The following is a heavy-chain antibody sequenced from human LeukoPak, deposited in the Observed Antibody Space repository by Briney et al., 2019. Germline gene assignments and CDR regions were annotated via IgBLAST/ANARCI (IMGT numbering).Heavy chain of an antibody. V-gene: IGHV4-34*01. D-gene: IGHD6-13*01. CDR2: INHSGIT. Sequence: SETLSLTCAVYGGSFSGYCWSWIRQPPGKGLEWIGEINHSGITNYNPSLKSRVTISVDTSKNQFSLKLSSVTAADTAVYYCARSRPSGSSSGRYNWFDPWGQGTLVTVSS. CDR3: ARSRPSGSSSGRYNWFDP. J-gene: IGHJ5*02. CDR1: GGSFSGYC.